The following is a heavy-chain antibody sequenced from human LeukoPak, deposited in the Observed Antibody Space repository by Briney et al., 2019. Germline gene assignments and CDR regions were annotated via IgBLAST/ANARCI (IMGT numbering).Heavy chain of an antibody. CDR2: ISSNGGST. D-gene: IGHD1-26*01. CDR1: GFTFSSYA. J-gene: IGHJ6*02. CDR3: ASGELLPGYYGMDV. Sequence: PGGSLRLSCSASGFTFSSYAMHWVRQAPGKGLEYVSAISSNGGSTYHADSVKGRFTISRDNSKNTLYLQMNSLRAEDTAVYYCASGELLPGYYGMDVWGQGTTVTVSS. V-gene: IGHV3-64*04.